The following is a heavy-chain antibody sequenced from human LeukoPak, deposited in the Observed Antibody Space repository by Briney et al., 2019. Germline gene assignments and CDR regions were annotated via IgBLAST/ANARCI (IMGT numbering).Heavy chain of an antibody. Sequence: ASVKVSCKVSGYTLTELSMHWVRQAPGKGLEWMGGFDPEDGETIYAQKFQGRVTMTEDTSTDTAYMELSSLRSEDTAVYYCATSCSGWYSIVRFYYYGMDVWGQGTTVTVSS. CDR3: ATSCSGWYSIVRFYYYGMDV. CDR2: FDPEDGET. D-gene: IGHD6-19*01. J-gene: IGHJ6*02. V-gene: IGHV1-24*01. CDR1: GYTLTELS.